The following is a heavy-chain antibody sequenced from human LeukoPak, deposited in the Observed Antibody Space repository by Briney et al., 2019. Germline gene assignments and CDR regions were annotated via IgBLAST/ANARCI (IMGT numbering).Heavy chain of an antibody. CDR3: ARARYSSSAFDY. J-gene: IGHJ4*02. CDR1: GGFLISGSYY. D-gene: IGHD6-6*01. Sequence: PSQTLPLTCTVSGGFLISGSYYWSWSREPARKGLEWIGYIYYSGSTNYNASLKSRVTISLETSKNRFSLILSSVTAADTAVYYCARARYSSSAFDYWGQGTLVTVSS. CDR2: IYYSGST. V-gene: IGHV4-61*10.